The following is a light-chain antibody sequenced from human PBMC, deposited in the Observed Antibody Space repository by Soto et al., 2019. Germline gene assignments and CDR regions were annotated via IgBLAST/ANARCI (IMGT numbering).Light chain of an antibody. V-gene: IGLV2-14*01. CDR3: SSYTNVI. CDR2: DVS. Sequence: QSVLTQPASVSGSPGQSITISCTGVSSDVGGYNYVSWYQHHPGKAPKLIIYDVSNRPSGVSNRFSGSKSGNTASLTIAGLQAEDEAAYYCSSYTNVIFGGATQPTV. CDR1: SSDVGGYNY. J-gene: IGLJ7*01.